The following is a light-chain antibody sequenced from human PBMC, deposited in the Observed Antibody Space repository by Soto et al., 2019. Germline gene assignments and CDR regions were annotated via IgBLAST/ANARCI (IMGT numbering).Light chain of an antibody. CDR2: RNN. V-gene: IGLV1-47*01. Sequence: QSVLTQPPSASGTPGQRVTISCSGTSSSIESNYVYWYQQLPGTAPRLLIYRNNQRPSGVPDRLSGSKSGTSASMAISALRSEDEADYYCTVWDDSLRGQLFGGGTKLTVL. CDR3: TVWDDSLRGQL. CDR1: SSSIESNY. J-gene: IGLJ2*01.